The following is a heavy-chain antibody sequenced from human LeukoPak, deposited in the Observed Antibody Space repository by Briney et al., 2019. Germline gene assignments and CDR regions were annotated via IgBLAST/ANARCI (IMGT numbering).Heavy chain of an antibody. D-gene: IGHD5-18*01. V-gene: IGHV1-24*01. CDR3: ATFSKTTAMVPYFDY. CDR2: FDPEDGET. CDR1: GYTLTELS. J-gene: IGHJ4*02. Sequence: GASVKVSCKVSGYTLTELSMHWVRQAPGKGLEWMGGFDPEDGETIYAQKFQGRVTMTEDTSTDTAYMELSSLRSEDTAVYYCATFSKTTAMVPYFDYWGQGTRVTVSS.